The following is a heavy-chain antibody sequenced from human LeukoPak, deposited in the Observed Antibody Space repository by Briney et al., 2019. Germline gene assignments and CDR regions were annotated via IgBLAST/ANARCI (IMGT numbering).Heavy chain of an antibody. CDR2: IKSKTDGGTT. Sequence: GGSLRLSCAASGFTVSNAWMQWVRQAPGKGLEWVGRIKSKTDGGTTDYAAPVKGRFTISRDDSKNTLYLQMNSLKTEDTAVYYCTTAGIAVTGFDYWGQGTLVTVSS. V-gene: IGHV3-15*07. CDR3: TTAGIAVTGFDY. CDR1: GFTVSNAW. D-gene: IGHD6-19*01. J-gene: IGHJ4*02.